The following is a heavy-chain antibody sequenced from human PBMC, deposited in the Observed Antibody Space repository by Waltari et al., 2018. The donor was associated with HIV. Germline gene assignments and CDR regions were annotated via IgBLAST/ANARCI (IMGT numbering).Heavy chain of an antibody. CDR3: ARHEGYGYTLDAFDN. Sequence: QLQLQESGPGLVKPSETLSLNCTVSGGSISSSSYYWGWIRQPPGKGMEWIGSIYYSGRSYDYPARKRLFPLSVDTSKNRFSLKLRSVAAADMAVDYGARHEGYGYTLDAFDNWGQGTMVTVSS. J-gene: IGHJ3*02. CDR2: IYYSGRS. V-gene: IGHV4-39*01. D-gene: IGHD5-12*01. CDR1: GGSISSSSYY.